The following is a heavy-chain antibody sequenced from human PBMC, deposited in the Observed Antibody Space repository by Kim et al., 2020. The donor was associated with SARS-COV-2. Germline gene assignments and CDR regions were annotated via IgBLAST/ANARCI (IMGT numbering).Heavy chain of an antibody. CDR3: ARAGVSGYYGMDV. CDR1: GFTFSDHY. Sequence: GGSLRLSCAASGFTFSDHYMDWVRQAPGKGLEWVGRTRNKANNFTTEYAASVKGRFTISRDDSKNSLYLQMNSLKTEDTAVYYCARAGVSGYYGMDVWGQGTTVTVSS. CDR2: TRNKANNFTT. V-gene: IGHV3-72*01. J-gene: IGHJ6*02. D-gene: IGHD1-26*01.